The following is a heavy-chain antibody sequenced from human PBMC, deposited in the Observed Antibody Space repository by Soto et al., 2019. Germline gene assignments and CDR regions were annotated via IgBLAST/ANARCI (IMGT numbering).Heavy chain of an antibody. V-gene: IGHV3-30*18. CDR1: GFTFSTYG. J-gene: IGHJ4*02. CDR3: AKERSDLWSSYYFFDY. Sequence: GGSLRLSCAASGFTFSTYGMHWVRQAPGKGLEWVAVISYDGSNTYYADSVKGRFTISRDNSKNTLYLQMNGLRAEDTAVYSCAKERSDLWSSYYFFDYWGQGTLVTVS. CDR2: ISYDGSNT. D-gene: IGHD3-3*01.